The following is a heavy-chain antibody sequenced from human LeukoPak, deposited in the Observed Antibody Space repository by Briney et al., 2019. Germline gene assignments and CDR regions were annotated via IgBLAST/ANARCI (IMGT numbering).Heavy chain of an antibody. J-gene: IGHJ4*02. CDR1: GGSISRYY. CDR3: ARYASGSYYLLDY. V-gene: IGHV4-59*01. CDR2: IYNSGSH. Sequence: PSESLSLTCTVSGGSISRYYGSWIRQPPRKGLEWVGSIYNSGSHTYNPSSKRRVPISIDTSKIQCSLKPSSVTAADTAVYYCARYASGSYYLLDYWGQGTLVTVSS. D-gene: IGHD1-26*01.